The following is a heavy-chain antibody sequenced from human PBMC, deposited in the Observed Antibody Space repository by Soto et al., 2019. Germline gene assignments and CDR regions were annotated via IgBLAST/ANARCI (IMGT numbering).Heavy chain of an antibody. CDR2: ISGFNDDT. V-gene: IGHV1-18*01. CDR1: GYTFTSYG. Sequence: QVQLVQSGAEMKNPGASVKVSCKASGYTFTSYGISWVRQAPGQGLEWMGWISGFNDDTNHAQKLQGRVPMTKDTSTSTAYMELRSLKSDDTAVYYCARSGSYYPARNWFGPWGQGTLVTVSS. J-gene: IGHJ5*02. D-gene: IGHD3-10*01. CDR3: ARSGSYYPARNWFGP.